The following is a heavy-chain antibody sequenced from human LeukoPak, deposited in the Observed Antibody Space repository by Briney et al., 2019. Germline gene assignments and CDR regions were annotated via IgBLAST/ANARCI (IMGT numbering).Heavy chain of an antibody. J-gene: IGHJ5*02. CDR3: ARVISWSGSYYKVVNWFDP. D-gene: IGHD3-10*01. CDR2: IIPIFSTA. V-gene: IGHV1-69*13. Sequence: ASVKLSCKASGGTFSSYAISWVRQAPGQGLEWMGGIIPIFSTANYAQKFQGRVTITADESTSTADMERSSLRSEDTVVYYCARVISWSGSYYKVVNWFDPWGQGTLVTVSS. CDR1: GGTFSSYA.